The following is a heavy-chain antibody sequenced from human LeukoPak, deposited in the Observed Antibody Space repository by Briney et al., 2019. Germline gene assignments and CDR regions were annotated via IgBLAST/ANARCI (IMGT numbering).Heavy chain of an antibody. CDR3: ARAFNLFGYSYGYGYYYYYMDV. Sequence: PSETLSLTCTVSSGSISTSNYYWGWVRQPPGKALEWIGNIFYSGSTYYSPSLKSRVTISVDKSKNQFSLKLSSVTAADTAVYYCARAFNLFGYSYGYGYYYYYMDVWGKGTTVTVSS. CDR2: IFYSGST. D-gene: IGHD5-18*01. J-gene: IGHJ6*03. V-gene: IGHV4-39*07. CDR1: SGSISTSNYY.